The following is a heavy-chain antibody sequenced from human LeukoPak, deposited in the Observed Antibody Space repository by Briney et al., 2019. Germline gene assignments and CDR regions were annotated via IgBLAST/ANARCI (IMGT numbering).Heavy chain of an antibody. CDR2: IDYTGST. V-gene: IGHV4-59*01. J-gene: IGHJ4*02. CDR3: VKEPGP. CDR1: GDSISSYY. Sequence: PSETLSLTCTVSGDSISSYYWSWIRQPPGKGLEWIGYIDYTGSTNYNPSLKSRVTISVDTSKNQFSLRLSSVTAADTAVYYCVKEPGPWGQGTLVTVSS.